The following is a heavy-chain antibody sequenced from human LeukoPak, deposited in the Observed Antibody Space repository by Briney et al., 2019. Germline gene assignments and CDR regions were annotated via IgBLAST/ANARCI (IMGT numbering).Heavy chain of an antibody. CDR1: GYTFTGYY. CDR3: ARDLPLGYSYGHRFYYYGMDV. CDR2: INPNGGGT. Sequence: ASVKVSCKASGYTFTGYYMHWVRQAPGQGLEWMGWINPNGGGTNYAQKFQGWVTMTRDTSISTAYMELSRLRSDDTAVYYCARDLPLGYSYGHRFYYYGMDVWGQGTTVTVSS. V-gene: IGHV1-2*04. D-gene: IGHD5-18*01. J-gene: IGHJ6*02.